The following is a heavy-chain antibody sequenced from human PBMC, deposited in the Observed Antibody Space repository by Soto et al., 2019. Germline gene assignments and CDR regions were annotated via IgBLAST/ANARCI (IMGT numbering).Heavy chain of an antibody. CDR3: AKELWYYDILTGYPSFDY. D-gene: IGHD3-9*01. J-gene: IGHJ4*02. Sequence: GGSLRLSCAASGFTFSSYAMSWVRQAPGKGLEWVSAISGSGGSTYYADSVKGRFTISRDNSKNTLYLQMNSLRAEDTAVYYCAKELWYYDILTGYPSFDYWGQGTLVTVSS. V-gene: IGHV3-23*01. CDR1: GFTFSSYA. CDR2: ISGSGGST.